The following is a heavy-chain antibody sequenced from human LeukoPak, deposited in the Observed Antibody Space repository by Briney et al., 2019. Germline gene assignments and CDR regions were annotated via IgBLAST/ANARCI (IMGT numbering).Heavy chain of an antibody. CDR3: AREGGGGSYADY. Sequence: GGSLRLSCVASGFTFSSCQMNWGRQAPGKGLEWLSYIHRSGTTVYYADSVRGRFTVSRDNTKNSLYLQMNSLRAEDTAVYYCAREGGGGSYADYWGQGTQVTVSS. V-gene: IGHV3-48*03. CDR2: IHRSGTTV. J-gene: IGHJ4*02. D-gene: IGHD1-26*01. CDR1: GFTFSSCQ.